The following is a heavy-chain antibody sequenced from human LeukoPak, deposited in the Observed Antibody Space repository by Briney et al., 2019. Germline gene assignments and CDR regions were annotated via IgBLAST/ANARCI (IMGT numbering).Heavy chain of an antibody. CDR2: ITTSAHGGTT. V-gene: IGHV3-49*04. CDR3: IRGSTS. CDR1: GLIFTDYV. J-gene: IGHJ4*02. D-gene: IGHD2-2*01. Sequence: PGGSLRLSCTASGLIFTDYVMNWVRQTPGKGLEWVGFITTSAHGGTTKYAASVQGRFTISRDDSKSVAYLQMNSLKSEDTAVYYCIRGSTSWGQGTLVTVSS.